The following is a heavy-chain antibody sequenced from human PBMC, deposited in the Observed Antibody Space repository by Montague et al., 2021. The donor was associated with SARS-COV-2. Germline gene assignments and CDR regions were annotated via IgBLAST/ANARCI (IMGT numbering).Heavy chain of an antibody. Sequence: SETLSLTCTVSGASVGSSDWGWIRQSPGKGLEWIGYFYSVGSTDYNPSLKSRATISRGTSKNQFSLKVRSVTAADTAIYYCARETMTADALDIWGQGTMVTVSS. CDR1: GASVGSSD. CDR3: ARETMTADALDI. J-gene: IGHJ3*02. CDR2: FYSVGST. D-gene: IGHD1-14*01. V-gene: IGHV4-59*02.